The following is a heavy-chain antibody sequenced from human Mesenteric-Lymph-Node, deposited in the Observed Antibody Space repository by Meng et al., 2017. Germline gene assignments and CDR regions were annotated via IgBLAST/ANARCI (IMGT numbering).Heavy chain of an antibody. CDR2: ISSSGSTI. D-gene: IGHD2-15*01. J-gene: IGHJ4*02. CDR3: ARDLRFCSAARCSDY. V-gene: IGHV3-48*03. Sequence: GGSLRLSCAASGFTFSSYEMNWVRQAPGKGLEWVSYISSSGSTIYYADSVKGRFTISRDDSKNTLYLQMNSLRGEDTAVYFCARDLRFCSAARCSDYWGQGTLVTVSS. CDR1: GFTFSSYE.